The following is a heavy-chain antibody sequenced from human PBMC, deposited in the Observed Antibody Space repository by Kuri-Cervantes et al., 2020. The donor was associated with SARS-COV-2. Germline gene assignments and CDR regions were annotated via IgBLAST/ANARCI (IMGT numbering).Heavy chain of an antibody. CDR1: GFSLSRYT. Sequence: GGSLRLSCAASGFSLSRYTMNWVRQAPGKALEWVSSISGSGSYIYYADSVKGRFTISKESGENSPYLHMNSLRGDDTAVYYCARAAGGLLGLYYYYYMDVWGKGTTVTVSS. CDR2: ISGSGSYI. CDR3: ARAAGGLLGLYYYYYMDV. V-gene: IGHV3-21*01. J-gene: IGHJ6*03. D-gene: IGHD3-10*01.